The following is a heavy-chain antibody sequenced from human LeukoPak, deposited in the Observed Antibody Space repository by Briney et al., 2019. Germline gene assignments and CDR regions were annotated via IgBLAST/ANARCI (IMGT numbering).Heavy chain of an antibody. CDR3: ARDRAEGKTWVEFDP. J-gene: IGHJ5*02. V-gene: IGHV3-66*02. CDR2: IYSDGVT. CDR1: GFIVNSYA. Sequence: GGSLRLSCAASGFIVNSYAMSWVRQAPGKGLAWVSLIYSDGVTQYADSVKGRFTISRDDSKNTLYLQMNSLRDEDTAVYFCARDRAEGKTWVEFDPWGQGTLVTVSS.